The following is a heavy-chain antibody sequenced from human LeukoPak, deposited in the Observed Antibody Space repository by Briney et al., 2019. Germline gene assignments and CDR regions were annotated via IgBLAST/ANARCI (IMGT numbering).Heavy chain of an antibody. CDR2: INHSGST. D-gene: IGHD5-18*01. CDR3: ARTPERGYSYGPNSPFNY. V-gene: IGHV4-34*01. CDR1: GGSFSGYY. Sequence: PSETLSLTCAVYGGSFSGYYWSWIRQPPGKGLEWIGEINHSGSTNYNPSLKSRVTISVDTSKNQFSLNLSSVTAADTAVYYCARTPERGYSYGPNSPFNYWGQGILVTVSS. J-gene: IGHJ4*02.